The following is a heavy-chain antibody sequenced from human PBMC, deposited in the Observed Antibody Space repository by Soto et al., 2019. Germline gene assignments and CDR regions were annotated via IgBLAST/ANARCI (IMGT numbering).Heavy chain of an antibody. CDR3: ARDYLSYVPDY. D-gene: IGHD3-16*01. J-gene: IGHJ4*02. CDR1: GVTFSSYA. CDR2: INSDGSST. V-gene: IGHV3-74*01. Sequence: VGSLRLSCAASGVTFSSYAMSLVRQAPGKGLVWVSGINSDGSSTSYADSVKGRFTISRDNAKNTLYLQMNSLRAEDTAVYYCARDYLSYVPDYWGQGTLVTVSS.